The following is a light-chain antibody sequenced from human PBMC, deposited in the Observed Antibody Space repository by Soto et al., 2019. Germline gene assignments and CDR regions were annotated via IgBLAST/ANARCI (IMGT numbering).Light chain of an antibody. CDR1: QSVSSY. CDR3: QQRSNWPPPFT. V-gene: IGKV3-11*01. J-gene: IGKJ3*01. Sequence: EIVLTQSPATLSLSPGERATLSCRASQSVSSYLAWYQQKPGQAPRLLIYDASNRATGIPARFSGSGSGTDFTLTISSLEPEAFAVDYCQQRSNWPPPFTFGPGTKVDIK. CDR2: DAS.